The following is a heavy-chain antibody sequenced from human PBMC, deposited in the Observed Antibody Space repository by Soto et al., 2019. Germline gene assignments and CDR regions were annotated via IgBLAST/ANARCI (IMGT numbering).Heavy chain of an antibody. CDR3: ARVRDPHLDHYGLDV. J-gene: IGHJ6*02. Sequence: QVQLVQSGAEVKNPGSSVRVSCKTSGFTFNVYGIHWVRQAPGQGLEWTGGLIPIYDEPNYAQKFQGRVTITADKSTATVYLELNSLRSEDTAVYFCARVRDPHLDHYGLDVWGQGTTVTVSS. V-gene: IGHV1-69*06. CDR1: GFTFNVYG. CDR2: LIPIYDEP.